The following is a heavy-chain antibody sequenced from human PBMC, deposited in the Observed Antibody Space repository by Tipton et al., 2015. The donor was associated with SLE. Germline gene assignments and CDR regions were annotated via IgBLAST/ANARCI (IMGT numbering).Heavy chain of an antibody. CDR1: GGSFSGYY. CDR3: ARRRSQWLVHALAY. D-gene: IGHD6-19*01. J-gene: IGHJ4*02. V-gene: IGHV4-34*01. Sequence: TLSLTCAVYGGSFSGYYWSWIRQPPGKGLEWIGEINHSGSTNYNPSLKSRVTISVDTSKNQFSLKLSSVTAADTAVYYCARRRSQWLVHALAYWGQGTLVTVSS. CDR2: INHSGST.